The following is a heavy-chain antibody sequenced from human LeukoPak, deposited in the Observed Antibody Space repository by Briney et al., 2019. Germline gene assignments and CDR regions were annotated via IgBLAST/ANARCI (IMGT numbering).Heavy chain of an antibody. CDR1: RFTFSTYW. J-gene: IGHJ4*02. CDR2: INQDANET. Sequence: GGSLRLSCAASRFTFSTYWMSWVRQAPGVGLEWVANINQDANETNYVASVKGRFTISRDNAKTSLYLQMNSLRAEDTAVYYCARDSPTGGFDSWGQGTLVTVSS. CDR3: ARDSPTGGFDS. D-gene: IGHD1-1*01. V-gene: IGHV3-7*01.